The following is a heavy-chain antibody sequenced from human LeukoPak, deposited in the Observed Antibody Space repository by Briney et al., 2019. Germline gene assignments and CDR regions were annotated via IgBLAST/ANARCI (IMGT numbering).Heavy chain of an antibody. CDR1: GGSISSYY. V-gene: IGHV4-59*01. D-gene: IGHD6-19*01. J-gene: IGHJ4*02. CDR3: ARASGSRRYFDY. Sequence: PSETLSLTCTVSGGSISSYYWSWIRQPPGKGLEWIGYIYYSGSTNYNPSPKSRVTISVDTSKNQFSRKLSSVTAADTAVYYCARASGSRRYFDYWGQGTLVTVSS. CDR2: IYYSGST.